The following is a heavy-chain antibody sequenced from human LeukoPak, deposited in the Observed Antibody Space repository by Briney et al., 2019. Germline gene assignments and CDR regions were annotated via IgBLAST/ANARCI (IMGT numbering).Heavy chain of an antibody. J-gene: IGHJ6*02. CDR3: ARVDGTAYYAMDV. CDR2: IYASGSI. Sequence: SETLSLTCTVSGGSISSYYWSWIRQPAGKGLEWIGRIYASGSINYNPSLKSRVTISVDTSKNQFSLRLNSVTAADTAVYYCARVDGTAYYAMDVWGQGTTVTVSS. D-gene: IGHD2-21*02. V-gene: IGHV4-4*07. CDR1: GGSISSYY.